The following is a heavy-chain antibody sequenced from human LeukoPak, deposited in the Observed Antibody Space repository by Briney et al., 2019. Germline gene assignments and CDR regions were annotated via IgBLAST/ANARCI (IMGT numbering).Heavy chain of an antibody. CDR1: GGSISSSSYY. J-gene: IGHJ5*02. CDR2: IYYSGST. CDR3: AAQWLERLNWFDP. V-gene: IGHV4-39*01. Sequence: PSETLSLTCTVSGGSISSSSYYWGWIRQPPGKGLKWIGSIYYSGSTYYNPSLKSRVTISVDTSKNQFSLKLSSVTAADTAVYYCAAQWLERLNWFDPWGQGTLVTVSS. D-gene: IGHD6-19*01.